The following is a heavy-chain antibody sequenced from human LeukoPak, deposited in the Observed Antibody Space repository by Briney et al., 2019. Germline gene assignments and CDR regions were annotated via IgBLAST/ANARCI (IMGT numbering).Heavy chain of an antibody. Sequence: SETLPQTLTVSGGSILSYFWSWIRQPPGKGLEWIGYIYYSGSTNYNPSLKSRVTMSVDTSKNQFSLKLSSVTAADTAVYYCARIGRAVAYNFDYWGQGTLVTVSS. CDR1: GGSILSYF. D-gene: IGHD3-16*01. V-gene: IGHV4-59*08. CDR3: ARIGRAVAYNFDY. J-gene: IGHJ4*02. CDR2: IYYSGST.